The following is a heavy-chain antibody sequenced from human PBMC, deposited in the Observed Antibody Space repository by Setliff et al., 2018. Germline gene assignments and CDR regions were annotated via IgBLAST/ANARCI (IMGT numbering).Heavy chain of an antibody. CDR2: IIPIFGTA. CDR3: ARRGLGYDFWSGYYTMYYFDY. Sequence: RASVKVSCKASGGTFSSYAISWVRQAPGQGLEWMGRIIPIFGTANYAQKFQGRVTITADKSTSTAYMELSSLRSEDTAVYYCARRGLGYDFWSGYYTMYYFDYWGQGTLVTVSS. CDR1: GGTFSSYA. J-gene: IGHJ4*02. D-gene: IGHD3-3*01. V-gene: IGHV1-69*06.